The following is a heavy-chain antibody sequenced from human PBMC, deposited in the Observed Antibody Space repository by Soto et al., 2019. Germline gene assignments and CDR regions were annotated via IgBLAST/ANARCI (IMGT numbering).Heavy chain of an antibody. CDR2: ISSSSSYI. CDR3: AKEDNYYYDSSGYRGGFQH. Sequence: EVQLVESGGGLVKPGGSLRLSCAASGFTFSTYNMNWVRQAPGKGLEWVSFISSSSSYIYYADSVKGRFTISRDNAKNSLYLQMNSLRAEDTAVYYCAKEDNYYYDSSGYRGGFQHWGQGTLVTVSS. CDR1: GFTFSTYN. V-gene: IGHV3-21*01. D-gene: IGHD3-22*01. J-gene: IGHJ1*01.